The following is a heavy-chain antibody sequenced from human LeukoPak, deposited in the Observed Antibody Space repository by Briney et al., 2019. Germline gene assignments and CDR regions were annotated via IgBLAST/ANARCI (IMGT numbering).Heavy chain of an antibody. D-gene: IGHD2-15*01. Sequence: SETLSLTCTVSGGSFSSYYWSWIRQPPGKGLEWIGYIYYSGSTNYNPSLKSRVTISVDTSKNQFSLKLSSVTAADTAVYYCASGPRVYCSGGSCYEFDYWGQGTLVTVSS. J-gene: IGHJ4*02. V-gene: IGHV4-59*01. CDR2: IYYSGST. CDR1: GGSFSSYY. CDR3: ASGPRVYCSGGSCYEFDY.